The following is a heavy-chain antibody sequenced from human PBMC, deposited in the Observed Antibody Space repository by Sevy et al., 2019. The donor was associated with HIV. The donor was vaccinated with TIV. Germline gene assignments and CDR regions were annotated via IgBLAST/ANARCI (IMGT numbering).Heavy chain of an antibody. CDR3: AREMDNSNLYDAIGF. D-gene: IGHD4-4*01. V-gene: IGHV1-2*06. J-gene: IGHJ3*01. CDR1: GYTFNDYY. CDR2: INPHSGVT. Sequence: ASGKVSCKTSGYTFNDYYIHWVRQAPGQGLEWMGRINPHSGVTKYAQKFQGRVTMTSDTSITTAYMDLSRLKSDDTAVYYCAREMDNSNLYDAIGFWGQRTMVTASS.